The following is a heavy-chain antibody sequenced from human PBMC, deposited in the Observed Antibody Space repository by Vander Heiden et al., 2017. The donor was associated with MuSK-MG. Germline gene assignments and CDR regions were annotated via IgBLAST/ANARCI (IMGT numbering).Heavy chain of an antibody. J-gene: IGHJ4*02. CDR2: RKSKPDGETT. CDR3: ATGWYLDY. V-gene: IGHV3-15*01. D-gene: IGHD6-13*01. Sequence: EVQLVESGGGLVKPGGSLRLSCAGSGFTFSNAWMTWVRQATGMGLEWVGRRKSKPDGETTDYAAPVKGRFTISRDDSKNTVYLQMNRLKTEDTAVYYCATGWYLDYLGQGTPVTVSS. CDR1: GFTFSNAW.